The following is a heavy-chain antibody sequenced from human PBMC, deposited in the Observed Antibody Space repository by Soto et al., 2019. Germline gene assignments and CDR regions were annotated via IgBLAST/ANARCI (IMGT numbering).Heavy chain of an antibody. D-gene: IGHD6-13*01. CDR3: ASTYPNSSSWLGFYFDY. Sequence: GGSLRLSCAASGFTFSSYSMNWVRQAPGKGLEWVSYISSSSSTIYYADSVKGRFTISRDNAKNSLYLQMNSLRAEDTAVYYCASTYPNSSSWLGFYFDYWGQGTLVTVSS. CDR1: GFTFSSYS. J-gene: IGHJ4*02. V-gene: IGHV3-48*01. CDR2: ISSSSSTI.